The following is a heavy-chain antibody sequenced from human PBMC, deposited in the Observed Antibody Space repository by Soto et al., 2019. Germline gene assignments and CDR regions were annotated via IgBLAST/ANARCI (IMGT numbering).Heavy chain of an antibody. D-gene: IGHD1-26*01. J-gene: IGHJ4*02. CDR3: ARDLRRAGSYDVDY. V-gene: IGHV3-72*01. CDR2: TRNKANSYTT. CDR1: GFTFSDHY. Sequence: EVQLVESGGGLVQPGGSLRLSCAASGFTFSDHYMDWVRQAPGKGLEWVGRTRNKANSYTTEYAASVKGRFTISRDDSXNSLYLQMNSLKTEDTAVYYCARDLRRAGSYDVDYWGQGTLVTVSS.